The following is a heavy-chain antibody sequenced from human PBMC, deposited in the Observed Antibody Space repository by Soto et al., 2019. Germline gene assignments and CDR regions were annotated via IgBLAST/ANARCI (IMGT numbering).Heavy chain of an antibody. CDR2: IYYSGST. V-gene: IGHV4-61*01. J-gene: IGHJ3*02. Sequence: QVQLQESGPGLVKPSETLSLTCTVSGGSVNSGSYSWSWIRQPPGKGLEWIGYIYYSGSTNYNPTLKSRVTISVDTYKNQFSLKLSSVTAADTAVYYCARVITPNYDFWSGFKAFDIWGQGTMVTVSS. CDR1: GGSVNSGSYS. D-gene: IGHD3-3*01. CDR3: ARVITPNYDFWSGFKAFDI.